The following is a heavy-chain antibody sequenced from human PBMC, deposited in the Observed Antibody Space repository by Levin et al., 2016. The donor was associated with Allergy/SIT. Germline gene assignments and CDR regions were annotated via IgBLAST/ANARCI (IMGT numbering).Heavy chain of an antibody. J-gene: IGHJ4*02. D-gene: IGHD2-21*01. Sequence: GESLKISCAASGFTFSSYSMTWVRLAPGKGLEWVASIKQDGSEIYYVDSVKGRFTISRDNAKNSLYLQMNSLRAEDTAVYYCARGVVWWSLWGQGTLVIVSS. CDR2: IKQDGSEI. CDR1: GFTFSSYS. CDR3: ARGVVWWSL. V-gene: IGHV3-7*01.